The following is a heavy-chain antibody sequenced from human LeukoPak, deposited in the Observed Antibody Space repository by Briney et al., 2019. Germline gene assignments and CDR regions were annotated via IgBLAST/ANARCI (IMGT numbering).Heavy chain of an antibody. CDR1: GGSIASGNW. Sequence: SGTLSLTCAVSGGSIASGNWWTWVRQSPGKGLEWIGEIHHGGTTNYNPSLKSRVTISVDTSKNQFSLKLSSVTAADTAVYYCARHDGSGSYYLYYFDYWGQGTLVTVSS. V-gene: IGHV4-4*02. CDR3: ARHDGSGSYYLYYFDY. J-gene: IGHJ4*02. D-gene: IGHD3-10*01. CDR2: IHHGGTT.